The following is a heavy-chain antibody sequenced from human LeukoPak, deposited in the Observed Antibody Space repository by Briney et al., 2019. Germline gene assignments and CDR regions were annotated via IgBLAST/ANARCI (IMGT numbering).Heavy chain of an antibody. D-gene: IGHD1-7*01. J-gene: IGHJ4*02. V-gene: IGHV4-4*07. CDR2: ISSSGST. Sequence: SETLSLTCTVSGGSISSYYWSWIRQPAGKRLEWIGRISSSGSTNYNPSLKSRVTMSVDSSKNQFSLILISVTAADMAVYYCARDLDWSYADYWGQGTLVTVSS. CDR3: ARDLDWSYADY. CDR1: GGSISSYY.